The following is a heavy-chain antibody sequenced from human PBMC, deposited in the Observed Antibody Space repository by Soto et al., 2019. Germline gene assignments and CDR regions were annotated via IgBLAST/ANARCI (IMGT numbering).Heavy chain of an antibody. CDR1: GYTFTGYY. J-gene: IGHJ6*02. V-gene: IGHV1-2*04. CDR2: INPNSGGT. CDR3: ARGMMVYAISYYYGMDV. D-gene: IGHD2-8*01. Sequence: GASVKVSCKASGYTFTGYYMHWVRQAPGQGLEWMGWINPNSGGTNYAQKFQGWVTMTRDTSISTAYMELSRLRSDDTAVYYCARGMMVYAISYYYGMDVWGQGTTVTVS.